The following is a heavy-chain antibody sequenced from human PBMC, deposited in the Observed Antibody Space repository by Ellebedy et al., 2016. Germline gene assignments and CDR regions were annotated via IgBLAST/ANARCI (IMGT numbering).Heavy chain of an antibody. J-gene: IGHJ4*02. CDR2: IYYSGST. Sequence: GSLRLXXTVSGGSISSYYWSWIRQPPGKGLEWIGYIYYSGSTNYNPSLKSRVTISVDTSKNQFSLKLSSVTAADTAVYYCARHGWEMATRRAKLGNAYFDYWGQGTLVTVSS. V-gene: IGHV4-59*08. D-gene: IGHD5-24*01. CDR1: GGSISSYY. CDR3: ARHGWEMATRRAKLGNAYFDY.